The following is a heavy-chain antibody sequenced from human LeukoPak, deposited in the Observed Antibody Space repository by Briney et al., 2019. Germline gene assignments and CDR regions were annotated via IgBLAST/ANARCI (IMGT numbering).Heavy chain of an antibody. CDR3: ARDPHGSGSYGFDY. CDR2: IYYSGST. Sequence: SSETLSLTCTVSGGSISSYYWSWIRQPAGKGLERIGYIYYSGSTYYNPSLRSRVTISVDTSKNQFSLKLSSVTAADTAVYYCARDPHGSGSYGFDYWGQGTLVTVSS. J-gene: IGHJ4*02. CDR1: GGSISSYY. D-gene: IGHD3-10*01. V-gene: IGHV4-59*12.